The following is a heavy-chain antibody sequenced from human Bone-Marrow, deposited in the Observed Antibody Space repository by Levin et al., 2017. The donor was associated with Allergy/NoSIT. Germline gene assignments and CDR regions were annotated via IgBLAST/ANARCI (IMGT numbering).Heavy chain of an antibody. CDR3: ARDYEASCGGDCPAGY. CDR2: ISNTSHYS. V-gene: IGHV3-11*05. J-gene: IGHJ4*01. Sequence: GGSLRLSCAASGFTFSDYYLTWIRQAPGKGLEWISFISNTSHYSNYADSVKGRFTISRDNAKNSLYLQMNSLRAEDTAVYYCARDYEASCGGDCPAGYWGHGTLVTVSS. D-gene: IGHD2-21*02. CDR1: GFTFSDYY.